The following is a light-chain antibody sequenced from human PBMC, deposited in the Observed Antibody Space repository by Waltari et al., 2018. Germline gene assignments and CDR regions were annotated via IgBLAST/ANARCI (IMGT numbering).Light chain of an antibody. CDR1: SSDVGGHNY. J-gene: IGLJ2*01. CDR3: SSYTSSSTYVV. V-gene: IGLV2-14*01. Sequence: QSALTQPASVSGSPGQSITISCTGTSSDVGGHNYVSWYQQHPGKAPHLMISGVSNRPSGVSNRYSGSKSGNTASLTISGLQAEDEADYYCSSYTSSSTYVVFGGGTKLTVL. CDR2: GVS.